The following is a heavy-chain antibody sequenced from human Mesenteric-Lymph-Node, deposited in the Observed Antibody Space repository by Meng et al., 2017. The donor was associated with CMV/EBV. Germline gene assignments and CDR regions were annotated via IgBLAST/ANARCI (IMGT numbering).Heavy chain of an antibody. CDR1: GDSISTSAGYD. V-gene: IGHV4-31*03. J-gene: IGHJ4*02. CDR2: SYYNGAN. CDR3: AKDSGSSPY. Sequence: TVSGDSISTSAGYDWSCSSQHPGKGLEWIGDSYYNGANHYNPSLESRVAISVYTAKNQCALKLTAGTALYTAVYYCAKDSGSSPYWGQGTLVTVSS. D-gene: IGHD5-12*01.